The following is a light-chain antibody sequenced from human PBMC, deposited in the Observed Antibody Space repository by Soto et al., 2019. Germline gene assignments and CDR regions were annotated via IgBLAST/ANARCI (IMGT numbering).Light chain of an antibody. CDR1: SSDVGGYNY. V-gene: IGLV2-14*01. Sequence: QSALTQPASVSGSPGQSITISCTGTSSDVGGYNYVSWYQQHPDKAPKLMIYDVSNRHSGVSNRFSGSKSGNTASLPISGLQHEDEADYYCSSYTGSSTQVFGGGTKLTVL. CDR2: DVS. CDR3: SSYTGSSTQV. J-gene: IGLJ2*01.